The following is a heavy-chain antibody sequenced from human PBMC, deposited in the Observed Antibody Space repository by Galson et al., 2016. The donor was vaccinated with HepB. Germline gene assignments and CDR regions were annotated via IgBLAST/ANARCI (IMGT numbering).Heavy chain of an antibody. V-gene: IGHV4-31*03. D-gene: IGHD3-16*01. Sequence: TLSLTCTVSGGSISSGGYYWSWIRHHPGEGLEWIGYIYHSGNAYYNASLQSRVTISVDTSKNQFFLKLTSLTAAATAVYFCARGGRKGLWGYYFDYWGQGTLVTVSS. J-gene: IGHJ4*02. CDR2: IYHSGNA. CDR1: GGSISSGGYY. CDR3: ARGGRKGLWGYYFDY.